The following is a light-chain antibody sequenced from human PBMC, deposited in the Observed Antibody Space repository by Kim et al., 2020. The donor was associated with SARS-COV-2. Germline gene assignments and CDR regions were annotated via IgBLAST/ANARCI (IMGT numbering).Light chain of an antibody. V-gene: IGKV1-27*01. CDR1: QGASSY. J-gene: IGKJ2*01. CDR3: QRNYNATYT. Sequence: DIRLTQSPSALSASVAHRVTSTCRVPQGASSYLTCYRRKLGKDPKLLIYSASNLQSGVPSRFSGSGSGTDFTLTISTLQPEDVATYYRQRNYNATYTCGQGTKLEI. CDR2: SAS.